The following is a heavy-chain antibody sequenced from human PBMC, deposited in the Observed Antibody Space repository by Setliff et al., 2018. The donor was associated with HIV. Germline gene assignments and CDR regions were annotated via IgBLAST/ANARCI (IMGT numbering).Heavy chain of an antibody. J-gene: IGHJ4*02. CDR3: ARDRYAGEIDY. Sequence: SETLSLTCSVSGGSINSGHYYWSWIRHHPGKGLEWIGYIYYTGSAYFNPSLKSRVTLSIDTSKNQFSLKLSSVTAADTAVYYCARDRYAGEIDYWGQGTLVTVSS. CDR1: GGSINSGHYY. V-gene: IGHV4-31*03. CDR2: IYYTGSA. D-gene: IGHD3-10*01.